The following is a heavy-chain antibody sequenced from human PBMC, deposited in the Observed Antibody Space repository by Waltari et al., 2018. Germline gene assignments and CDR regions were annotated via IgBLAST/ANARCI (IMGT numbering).Heavy chain of an antibody. J-gene: IGHJ4*02. CDR1: GGSIRSHY. Sequence: QVQLQESGPGLVKPSETLSLTCTVSGGSIRSHYWSWLRQPPGKGLEWVGYIYYSGSTNYNPSLKSRVTISVDTSKNQFTLKLSSVTAADTAVYYCARVYYDSSGYYFNFDYWGQGTLVTVSS. D-gene: IGHD3-22*01. V-gene: IGHV4-59*11. CDR3: ARVYYDSSGYYFNFDY. CDR2: IYYSGST.